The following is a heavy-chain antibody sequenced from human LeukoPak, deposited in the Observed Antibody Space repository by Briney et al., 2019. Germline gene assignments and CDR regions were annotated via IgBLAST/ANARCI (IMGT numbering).Heavy chain of an antibody. V-gene: IGHV5-51*01. CDR3: ARVGRDVVPGYYYGMDV. J-gene: IGHJ6*02. Sequence: GESLKISCKGSGYTFTNYWIGWVRQMSGKGLEWMGVIYSGDSDTRYSPSFQGQVTISVDESISTAYLQWSSLKASDTAVYYCARVGRDVVPGYYYGMDVWGQGTTITVSS. CDR1: GYTFTNYW. CDR2: IYSGDSDT. D-gene: IGHD5-24*01.